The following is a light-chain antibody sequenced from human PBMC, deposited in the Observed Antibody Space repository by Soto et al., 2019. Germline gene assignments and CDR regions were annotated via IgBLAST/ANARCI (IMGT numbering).Light chain of an antibody. Sequence: EIVLTQSPATLSLSPGERATLSCRASQSVSSYLAWYQQQPGQAPRLLISDASNRATGIPARFSGSGSGTDFTLTISSLEPEDFAVYYCQQRSNWARTFGGGTKVEIK. CDR3: QQRSNWART. V-gene: IGKV3-11*01. CDR2: DAS. J-gene: IGKJ4*01. CDR1: QSVSSY.